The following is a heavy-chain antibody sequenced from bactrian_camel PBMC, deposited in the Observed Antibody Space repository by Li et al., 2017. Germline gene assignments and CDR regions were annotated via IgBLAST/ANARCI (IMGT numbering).Heavy chain of an antibody. V-gene: IGHV3S40*01. CDR1: GFAFSTYD. D-gene: IGHD6*01. Sequence: VQLVESGGGLVQPGGSLTLSCAASGFAFSTYDMAWVRQVPGKGLEWVSAINSGGRFTYYADSVKGRFTISRDNAKNTVYLQMNSLKPEDTAVYYCAKDGIGWFADYRGRGTQVTVS. CDR2: INSGGRFT. CDR3: AKDGIGWFADY. J-gene: IGHJ4*01.